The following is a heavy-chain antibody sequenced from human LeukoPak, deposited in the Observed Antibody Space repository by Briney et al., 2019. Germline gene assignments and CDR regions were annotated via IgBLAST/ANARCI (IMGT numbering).Heavy chain of an antibody. D-gene: IGHD6-19*01. V-gene: IGHV1-24*01. CDR1: GYTLTELS. J-gene: IGHJ4*02. CDR3: ATTYSSGWYYFDY. CDR2: FDPEDGET. Sequence: ASVKVSCKVSGYTLTELSMHWVRQARGKGLEWMGGFDPEDGETIYAQKFQGRVTMTEDTSTDTAYMELSSLRSEDTAVYYCATTYSSGWYYFDYWGQGTLVAVSS.